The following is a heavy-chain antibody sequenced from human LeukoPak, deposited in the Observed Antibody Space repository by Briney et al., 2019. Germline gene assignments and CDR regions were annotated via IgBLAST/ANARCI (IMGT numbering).Heavy chain of an antibody. CDR2: INPSGGSI. V-gene: IGHV1-46*01. Sequence: ASVKVSCKASGYSFTTYYMHWVRQAPGQGLEWMGIINPSGGSISYAQKFQGRVTMTRDTSTSTVYMELSSLRSEDTAVYYCARDSYDYGGNSVKKQSVQFDYWGQGTLVSVSS. D-gene: IGHD4-23*01. CDR3: ARDSYDYGGNSVKKQSVQFDY. CDR1: GYSFTTYY. J-gene: IGHJ4*02.